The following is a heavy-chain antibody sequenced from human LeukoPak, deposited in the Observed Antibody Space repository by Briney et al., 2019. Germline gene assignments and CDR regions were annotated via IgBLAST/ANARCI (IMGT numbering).Heavy chain of an antibody. CDR2: ISSSSSYI. V-gene: IGHV3-21*01. CDR1: GFTFSSYS. D-gene: IGHD2-15*01. Sequence: PGGSLRLSCAASGFTFSSYSMNWVRQAPGKGVVWVSSISSSSSYIYYADSVKGRFTISRDNAKNSLYLQMNSLRAEDTAVYYCARQYCSGGSCYVDAFDIWGQGTMVTVSS. CDR3: ARQYCSGGSCYVDAFDI. J-gene: IGHJ3*02.